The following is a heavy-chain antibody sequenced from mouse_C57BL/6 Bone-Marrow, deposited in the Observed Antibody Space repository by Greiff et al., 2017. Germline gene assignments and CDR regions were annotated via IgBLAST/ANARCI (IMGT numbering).Heavy chain of an antibody. CDR1: GYAFTNYL. CDR3: ARGGGITTVVAPFAY. D-gene: IGHD1-1*01. V-gene: IGHV1-54*01. CDR2: INPGSGGP. J-gene: IGHJ3*01. Sequence: VKLVESGAELVRPGTSVKVSCKASGYAFTNYLIEWVKQRPRQGLEWIGVINPGSGGPNYTEQFKGKATLTADKSSSTAYMQLSSLTSEDSAVYFCARGGGITTVVAPFAYWGQGTLVTVSA.